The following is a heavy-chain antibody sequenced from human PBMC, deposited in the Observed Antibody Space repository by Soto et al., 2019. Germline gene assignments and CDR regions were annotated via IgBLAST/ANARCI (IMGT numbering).Heavy chain of an antibody. Sequence: PSETLSLTCAVYGGSFSGYYWSWIRQPPGKGLEWIGKINHSGSTNYNPSLKSRVTISVDTSKNQFSLKLSSVTAADTAVYYCARGLGEWLRFGDYYYGMDVWGQGTTVTVSS. CDR2: INHSGST. CDR1: GGSFSGYY. V-gene: IGHV4-34*01. J-gene: IGHJ6*02. CDR3: ARGLGEWLRFGDYYYGMDV. D-gene: IGHD5-12*01.